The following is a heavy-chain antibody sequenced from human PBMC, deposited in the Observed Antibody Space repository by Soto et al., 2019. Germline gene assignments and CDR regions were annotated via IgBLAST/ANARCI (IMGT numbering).Heavy chain of an antibody. CDR1: GFTVSINY. V-gene: IGHV3-66*01. D-gene: IGHD3-16*01. CDR3: ARGPSSYYDYIWGSQFDY. Sequence: GGSLRLSCAASGFTVSINYMSWFRQAPGKGLEWVSVIYSGGSTYYADSVKGRFTISRDNSKNTLYLQMNSLRAEDTAVYYCARGPSSYYDYIWGSQFDYWGQGTLVTVS. CDR2: IYSGGST. J-gene: IGHJ4*02.